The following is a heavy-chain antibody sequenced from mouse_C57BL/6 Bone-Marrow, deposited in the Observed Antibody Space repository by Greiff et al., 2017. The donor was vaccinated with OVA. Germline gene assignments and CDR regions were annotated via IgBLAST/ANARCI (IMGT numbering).Heavy chain of an antibody. D-gene: IGHD2-4*01. CDR1: GFTFSDYY. Sequence: EVQVVESGGGLVQPGGSLKLSCAASGFTFSDYYMYWVRQTPEKRLEWVAYISNGGGSTYYPDTVKGRFTITRDNAKNTLYLQMSRLKSEDTAMYYCARHGRLRGDFDVWGTGTTVTVSS. CDR2: ISNGGGST. V-gene: IGHV5-12*01. CDR3: ARHGRLRGDFDV. J-gene: IGHJ1*03.